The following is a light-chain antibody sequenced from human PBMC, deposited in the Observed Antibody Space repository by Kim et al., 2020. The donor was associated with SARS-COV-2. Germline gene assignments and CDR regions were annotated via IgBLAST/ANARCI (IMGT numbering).Light chain of an antibody. CDR2: AAS. V-gene: IGKV1-39*01. Sequence: ASVGDTATLTCRTSPSVDGYLNWCQPKPGNAPKLLIYAASNLRSGVPSRFSGSGSGTSYTLTINSLQPEESATYYCQQSYKTPPYSFGPGTKLEI. CDR3: QQSYKTPPYS. CDR1: PSVDGY. J-gene: IGKJ2*01.